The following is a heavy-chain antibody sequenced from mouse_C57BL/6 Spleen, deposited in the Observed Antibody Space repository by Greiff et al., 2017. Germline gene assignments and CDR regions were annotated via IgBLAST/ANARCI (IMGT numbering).Heavy chain of an antibody. CDR2: IYPGDGDT. CDR1: GYAFSSSW. V-gene: IGHV1-82*01. J-gene: IGHJ4*01. D-gene: IGHD1-1*01. Sequence: VKLMESGPELVKPGASVKISCKASGYAFSSSWMNWVKQRPGQGLEWIGRIYPGDGDTNYNGKFKGKATLTADTSSSTAYMQLSSLTSEDSAVYFCARPLLRRYAMDDWGQGTSVTVSS. CDR3: ARPLLRRYAMDD.